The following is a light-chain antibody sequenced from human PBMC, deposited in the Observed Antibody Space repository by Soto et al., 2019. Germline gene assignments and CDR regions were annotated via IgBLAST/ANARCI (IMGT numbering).Light chain of an antibody. V-gene: IGKV1-39*01. Sequence: DIQMTQSPSSLSGDVGDRVTISCGASQSLSDYLNWYQQKPGKAPNLLIHGASTLQSGVPSRFSGGGSGTEFTLTISSLQPEDFATYYCQQSYDVRLSFGGGTKV. CDR2: GAS. J-gene: IGKJ4*01. CDR3: QQSYDVRLS. CDR1: QSLSDY.